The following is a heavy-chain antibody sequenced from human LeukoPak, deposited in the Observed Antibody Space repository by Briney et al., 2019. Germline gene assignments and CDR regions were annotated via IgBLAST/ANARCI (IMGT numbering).Heavy chain of an antibody. V-gene: IGHV3-30*02. Sequence: GGSLRLSCAASGFTFSIYCMHWVRQAPGKGLEWVAFIRYDGSNKYYADSVKGRFTISRDNSKNTLYLQMNSLRAEDTAVYYCAKAGCSSTSCYDYYYYMDVWGKGTTVTVSS. CDR2: IRYDGSNK. D-gene: IGHD2-2*01. CDR1: GFTFSIYC. J-gene: IGHJ6*03. CDR3: AKAGCSSTSCYDYYYYMDV.